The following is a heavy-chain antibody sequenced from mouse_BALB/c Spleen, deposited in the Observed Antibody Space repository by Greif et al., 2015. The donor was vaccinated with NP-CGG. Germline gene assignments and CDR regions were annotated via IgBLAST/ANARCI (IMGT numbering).Heavy chain of an antibody. CDR2: INPGSGGT. Sequence: QVQLKDSGAELVRPGTSVKVSCKASGYAFTNYLIEWVKQRPGQGLEWIGVINPGSGGTNYNEKFKGKATLTADKSSSTAYMQLSSLTSDDSAVYFCARGDSSGYVERFAYWGQGTLVTVSA. CDR1: GYAFTNYL. J-gene: IGHJ3*01. D-gene: IGHD3-2*01. V-gene: IGHV1-54*03. CDR3: ARGDSSGYVERFAY.